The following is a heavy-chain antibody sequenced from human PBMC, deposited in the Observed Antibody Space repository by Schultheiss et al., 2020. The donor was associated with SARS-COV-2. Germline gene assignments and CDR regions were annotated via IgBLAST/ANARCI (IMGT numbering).Heavy chain of an antibody. V-gene: IGHV3-15*01. CDR3: AKVPRLTGYYISPKDGMDV. CDR2: IKSKTDGGTT. Sequence: CAASGFAFSRYWVHWVRQGPGMGLEWVGRIKSKTDGGTTDYAAPVKGRFTISRDDSKNTLYLQMNSLKTEDTAVYYCAKVPRLTGYYISPKDGMDVWGQGTTVTVSS. CDR1: GFAFSRYW. J-gene: IGHJ6*02. D-gene: IGHD3-9*01.